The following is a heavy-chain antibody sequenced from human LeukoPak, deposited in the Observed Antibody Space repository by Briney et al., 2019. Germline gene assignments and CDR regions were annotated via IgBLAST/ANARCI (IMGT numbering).Heavy chain of an antibody. CDR2: ISWNAGST. J-gene: IGHJ4*02. V-gene: IGHV3-20*04. CDR3: ARGSGSYSTYFDF. CDR1: GFSVSNYY. D-gene: IGHD1-26*01. Sequence: GGSLRLSCAGSGFSVSNYYMNWVRQAPGEGLEWVSGISWNAGSTGYVDSVKGRFTISRDNAKNSLYLQMNSLRGEDTALYYCARGSGSYSTYFDFWGQGTLVTVSS.